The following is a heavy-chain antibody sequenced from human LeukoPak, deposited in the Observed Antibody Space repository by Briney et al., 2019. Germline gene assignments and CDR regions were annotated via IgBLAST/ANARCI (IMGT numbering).Heavy chain of an antibody. CDR3: ARVTGGHFDY. J-gene: IGHJ4*02. CDR2: ISSSSYI. D-gene: IGHD1-14*01. Sequence: PGGSLRLSCAASGFTFSSYSTNWVRQAPGKGLEWVSSISSSSYIYYADSVKGRFTISRDNAKNSLYLQMNSLRAEDTAVYYCARVTGGHFDYWGQGTLVTVSS. V-gene: IGHV3-21*01. CDR1: GFTFSSYS.